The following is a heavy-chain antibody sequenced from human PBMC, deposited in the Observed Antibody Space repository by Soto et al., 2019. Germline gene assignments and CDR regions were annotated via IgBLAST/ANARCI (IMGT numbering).Heavy chain of an antibody. CDR2: IRSKAYGGTT. CDR3: TRDQGYSSSWYLQYYYGMDV. Sequence: GSLRLSCTASGFTFGDYAMSWVPKAPGRGLERVGFIRSKAYGGTTEYAASVEGRFTISREDSKSIAYLQMNSLKTEDTAVYYCTRDQGYSSSWYLQYYYGMDVWGQGTTVIVSS. V-gene: IGHV3-49*04. CDR1: GFTFGDYA. J-gene: IGHJ6*02. D-gene: IGHD6-13*01.